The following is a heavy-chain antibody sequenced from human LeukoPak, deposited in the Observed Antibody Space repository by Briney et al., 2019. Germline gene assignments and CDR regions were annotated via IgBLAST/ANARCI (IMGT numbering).Heavy chain of an antibody. J-gene: IGHJ4*02. CDR2: INWNGGST. Sequence: GGSLRLSCAASGFTFDDYGMSWVRHAPGKGLEWVSGINWNGGSTGYADSVKGRFTISRDNAKNSLYLQMNSLRAEDTALYYCARSGTTFGVVIYPFDYWGQGTLVTVSS. D-gene: IGHD3-3*01. CDR3: ARSGTTFGVVIYPFDY. CDR1: GFTFDDYG. V-gene: IGHV3-20*04.